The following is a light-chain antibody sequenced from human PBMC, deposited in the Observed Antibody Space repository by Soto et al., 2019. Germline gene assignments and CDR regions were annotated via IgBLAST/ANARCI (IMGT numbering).Light chain of an antibody. CDR2: DAS. CDR1: QSVSSY. CDR3: QHYSNWPPT. J-gene: IGKJ3*01. Sequence: EIVLTQSPATLSLSPGERATLSCRASQSVSSYLAWYQQKPGQAPRLLIYDASNRATGIPARFSGSGSGTECTLTISSLQSEDFGVYHCQHYSNWPPTFGPGTKVEIK. V-gene: IGKV3-11*01.